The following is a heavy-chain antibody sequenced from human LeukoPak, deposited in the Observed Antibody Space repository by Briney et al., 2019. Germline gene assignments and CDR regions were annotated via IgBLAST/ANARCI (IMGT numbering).Heavy chain of an antibody. CDR3: ARETTVPYYFDY. Sequence: GASVKVSCKASGYTFTSYGVSWVRQAPGQGLEWMGNTKLQGRVTMTTDTSTSTAYMELRSLRSDDTAVYYCARETTVPYYFDYWGQGTLVTVSS. D-gene: IGHD4-17*01. V-gene: IGHV1-18*01. J-gene: IGHJ4*02. CDR1: GYTFTSYG. CDR2: NT.